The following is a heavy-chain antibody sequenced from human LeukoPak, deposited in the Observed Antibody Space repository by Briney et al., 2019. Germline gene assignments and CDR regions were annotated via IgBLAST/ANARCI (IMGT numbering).Heavy chain of an antibody. CDR2: ISEDGSST. CDR3: ARDQLYCSGGNCYKDY. J-gene: IGHJ4*02. V-gene: IGHV3-74*01. Sequence: PGGSLRLSCEASGFTFSSYWMHWVRQTPGKGLVWVSRISEDGSSTSYADSVKGRFTISRDNAKNMLYLQLNSLRVEDTAVYYCARDQLYCSGGNCYKDYWGQGTLVTVSS. CDR1: GFTFSSYW. D-gene: IGHD2-15*01.